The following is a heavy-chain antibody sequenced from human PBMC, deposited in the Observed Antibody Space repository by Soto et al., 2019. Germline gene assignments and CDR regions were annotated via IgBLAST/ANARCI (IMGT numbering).Heavy chain of an antibody. V-gene: IGHV1-18*01. J-gene: IGHJ4*01. Sequence: QVQLVQSGAEVKKPGASVKVSCKASGYTFTSYYISWVRQAPGRGLEWMGWISPYNSNTNYAQKLQGRVTMTTDTPTSTAYVELRSLRSYDTAVYYCARSGSSSFDYWVHGTLVTVSS. CDR1: GYTFTSYY. CDR3: ARSGSSSFDY. D-gene: IGHD6-13*01. CDR2: ISPYNSNT.